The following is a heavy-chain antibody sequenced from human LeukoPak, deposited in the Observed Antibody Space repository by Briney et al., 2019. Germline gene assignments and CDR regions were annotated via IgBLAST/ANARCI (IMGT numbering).Heavy chain of an antibody. D-gene: IGHD3-10*01. CDR3: ARDARHGSPPVWFGENWFDP. V-gene: IGHV4-34*01. J-gene: IGHJ5*02. CDR2: INHSGST. Sequence: PSETLSLTCAVYGGSFSGYYWSWIRQPPGKGLEWIGEINHSGSTNYNPSLKSRVTISVDTSKNQFSLKLSSVTAADTAVYYCARDARHGSPPVWFGENWFDPWGQGTLVTVSS. CDR1: GGSFSGYY.